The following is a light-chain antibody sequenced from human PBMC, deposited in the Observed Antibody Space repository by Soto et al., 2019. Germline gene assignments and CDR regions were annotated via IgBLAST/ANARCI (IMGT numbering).Light chain of an antibody. V-gene: IGKV3-15*01. Sequence: EVVMPQTPVTLALSPGDTVTLSCRASQSVSRSLAWYQQTPGQAPRILVYGASTRATGIPDRFSGSGSGTEFTLTISSLQSEDFAIYFCQQYDMWPRTFGQGTKV. CDR3: QQYDMWPRT. CDR2: GAS. CDR1: QSVSRS. J-gene: IGKJ1*01.